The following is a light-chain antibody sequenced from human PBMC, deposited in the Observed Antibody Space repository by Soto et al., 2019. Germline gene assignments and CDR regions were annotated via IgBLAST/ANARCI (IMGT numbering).Light chain of an antibody. CDR3: QQYYSTPLT. CDR1: QRVLYSANNKTY. J-gene: IGKJ4*01. CDR2: WAS. V-gene: IGKV4-1*01. Sequence: DTLMTHSPDALAASLGRSATINCKSAQRVLYSANNKTYFAWYQQKPGAPPKLLICWASTRAAGVPERFSGGGSGTDFTLTISSLQAEDVAVYYCQQYYSTPLTFGGGTKVDI.